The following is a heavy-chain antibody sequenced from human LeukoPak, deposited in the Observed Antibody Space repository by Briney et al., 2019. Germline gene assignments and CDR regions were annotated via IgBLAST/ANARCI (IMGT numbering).Heavy chain of an antibody. CDR3: ARDLSGGYYYYGMDV. D-gene: IGHD3-9*01. J-gene: IGHJ6*02. CDR2: ISNDGSNI. CDR1: GFTFSNYG. Sequence: GSLRLSCATSGFTFSNYGMHWVRQAPGKGLEWVAVISNDGSNIQYADSAKGRFTISRDNSKNTVYLQMNSLRSEDTAVYYCARDLSGGYYYYGMDVWGQGTTVTVSS. V-gene: IGHV3-30*03.